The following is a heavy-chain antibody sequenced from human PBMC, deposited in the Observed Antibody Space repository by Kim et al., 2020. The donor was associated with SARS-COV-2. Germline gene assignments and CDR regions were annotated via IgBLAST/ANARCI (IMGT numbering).Heavy chain of an antibody. V-gene: IGHV3-33*01. CDR3: ATDHCATTSCLGD. D-gene: IGHD2-2*01. J-gene: IGHJ4*02. Sequence: SYADAVKGRFTISRDMSRRTLYLQMNSLRADDTAVYYCATDHCATTSCLGDWGQGTLVTVSS.